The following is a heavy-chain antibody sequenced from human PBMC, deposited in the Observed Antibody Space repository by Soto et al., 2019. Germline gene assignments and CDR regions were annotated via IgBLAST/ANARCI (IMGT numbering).Heavy chain of an antibody. CDR3: ARDRVRGGKYYYGMDV. CDR1: GFTFSSYS. V-gene: IGHV3-21*01. CDR2: ISSSSSYI. Sequence: GGSLRLSCAASGFTFSSYSMNWVRRAPGKGLEWVSSISSSSSYIYYADSVKGRFTISRDNAKNSLYLQMNSLRAEDTAVYYCARDRVRGGKYYYGMDVWGQGTTVTVSS. J-gene: IGHJ6*02. D-gene: IGHD3-16*01.